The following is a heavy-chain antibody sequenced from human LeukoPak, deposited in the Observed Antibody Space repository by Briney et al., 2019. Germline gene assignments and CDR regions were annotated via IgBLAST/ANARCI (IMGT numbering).Heavy chain of an antibody. CDR1: GFTFSSYW. CDR2: ISTDGSSA. Sequence: PGGSLRLSCAASGFTFSSYWMHWVRQAPGKGLVWVSRISTDGSSAIYADSVKGRFTISRDNAKNSLYLQMNSLRDEDTAVYYCARELTGVYDYWGQGTLVTVSS. V-gene: IGHV3-74*01. CDR3: ARELTGVYDY. D-gene: IGHD7-27*01. J-gene: IGHJ4*02.